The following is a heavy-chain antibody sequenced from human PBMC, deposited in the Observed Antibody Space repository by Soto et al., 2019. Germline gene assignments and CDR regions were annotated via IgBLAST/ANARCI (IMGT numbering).Heavy chain of an antibody. D-gene: IGHD1-26*01. CDR1: GFTVSSNY. V-gene: IGHV3-53*01. CDR2: IYSGGST. J-gene: IGHJ3*02. CDR3: ARSLVGATRDAFDI. Sequence: EVQLVESGGGLIQPGGSLRLSCAASGFTVSSNYMSWVRQAPGKGLEWVPVIYSGGSTYYADSVKGRFTISRDNSKNTLYLQMNRLRAEDTAVYYCARSLVGATRDAFDIWGQGTMVTVSS.